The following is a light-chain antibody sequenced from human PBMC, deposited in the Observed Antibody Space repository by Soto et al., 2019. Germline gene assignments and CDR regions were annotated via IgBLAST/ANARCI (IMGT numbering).Light chain of an antibody. CDR3: SSYSSSSTLCV. CDR2: DVS. Sequence: QSALTQPASVSGSPGQSITISCTGASSDVGGYNYVSWYQQHPGKPPQLMIYDVSNRPSGFSNRFSGSKSGNTASLTISGLQAEDEADYYCSSYSSSSTLCVFGTGTKLTVL. J-gene: IGLJ1*01. V-gene: IGLV2-14*03. CDR1: SSDVGGYNY.